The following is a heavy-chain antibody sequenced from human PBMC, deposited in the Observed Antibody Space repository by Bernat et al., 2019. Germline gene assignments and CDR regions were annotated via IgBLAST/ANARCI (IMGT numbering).Heavy chain of an antibody. CDR2: IYHSGST. CDR3: ASIRPGYCSGGSCYPNFDY. V-gene: IGHV4-4*02. D-gene: IGHD2-15*01. J-gene: IGHJ4*02. Sequence: QVQLQESGPVLVKPSGTLSLTCAVSGGSISSSNWWSWVRQPPGKGLEWIGEIYHSGSTNYNPSLKSRATISVDKSKNQFSLKLSSVTAADTAVYYCASIRPGYCSGGSCYPNFDYWGQGTLVTVSS. CDR1: GGSISSSNW.